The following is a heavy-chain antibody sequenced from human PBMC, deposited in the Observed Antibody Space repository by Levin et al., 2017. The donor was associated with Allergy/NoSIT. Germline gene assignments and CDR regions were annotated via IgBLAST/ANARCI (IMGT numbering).Heavy chain of an antibody. CDR2: INAGNGNT. CDR1: GYTFTSYA. J-gene: IGHJ6*02. V-gene: IGHV1-3*01. Sequence: PGESLKISCKASGYTFTSYAMHWVRQAPGQRLEWMGWINAGNGNTKYSQKFQGRVTITRDTSASTAYMELSSLRSEDTAVYYCAREDLRNYYYYGMDVWGQGTTVTVSS. D-gene: IGHD3-16*01. CDR3: AREDLRNYYYYGMDV.